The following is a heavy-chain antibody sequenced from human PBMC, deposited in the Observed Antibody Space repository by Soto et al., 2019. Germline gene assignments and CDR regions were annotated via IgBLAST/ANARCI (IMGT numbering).Heavy chain of an antibody. CDR2: ISGSGGST. D-gene: IGHD3-10*01. J-gene: IGHJ4*02. V-gene: IGHV3-23*01. CDR1: GFTFSSYA. Sequence: GGSLRLSCAASGFTFSSYAMSWVRQAPGKGLEWVSAISGSGGSTYYADSVKGRFTISRDNSKNTLYLQMNSLRAEDTAVYYCAKDNAAMVRGVIPGFDYWGQGTLVTVSS. CDR3: AKDNAAMVRGVIPGFDY.